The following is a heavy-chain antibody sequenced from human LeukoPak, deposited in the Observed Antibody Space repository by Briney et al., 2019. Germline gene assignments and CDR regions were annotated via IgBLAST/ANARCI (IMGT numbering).Heavy chain of an antibody. Sequence: PGRSLRLSCAASGFTFSSYGMHWVRQAPGKGLEWVSAISGSGGSTFYADSVKGRFTISRDNAKNSLFLQMNGLRAEDTAVYYCARVIRGTGGDWLDPWGQGTLVTVSS. CDR3: ARVIRGTGGDWLDP. V-gene: IGHV3-23*01. CDR2: ISGSGGST. D-gene: IGHD1-1*01. J-gene: IGHJ5*02. CDR1: GFTFSSYG.